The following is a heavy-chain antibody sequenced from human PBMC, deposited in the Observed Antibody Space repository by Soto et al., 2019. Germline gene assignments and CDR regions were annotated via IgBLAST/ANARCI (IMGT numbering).Heavy chain of an antibody. Sequence: PSETLSLTCTVSGGSISGYYWSWIRQPPGKGLEWIGYTYYSGSTNYNPSLKSRVTISVDTSKNQFSLKLSSVTAADTAVYYCGTALVRFGELLFDYWGQGTLVTVSS. CDR2: TYYSGST. J-gene: IGHJ4*02. D-gene: IGHD3-10*01. CDR1: GGSISGYY. CDR3: GTALVRFGELLFDY. V-gene: IGHV4-59*01.